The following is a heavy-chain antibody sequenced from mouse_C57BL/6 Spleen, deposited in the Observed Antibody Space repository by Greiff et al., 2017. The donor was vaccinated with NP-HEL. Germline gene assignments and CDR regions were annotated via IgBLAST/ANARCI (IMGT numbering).Heavy chain of an antibody. CDR2: IDPNSGGP. V-gene: IGHV1-72*01. CDR1: GYTFTSYW. Sequence: QVQLQQPGAELVKPGASVKLSCKASGYTFTSYWMHWVKQRPGRGLEWIGRIDPNSGGPTYNEKFKSKATLTVDKPSSTAYMQLSSLTSEDSAVYYCARSLITTVVALDYWGQGTTLTVSS. J-gene: IGHJ2*01. D-gene: IGHD1-1*01. CDR3: ARSLITTVVALDY.